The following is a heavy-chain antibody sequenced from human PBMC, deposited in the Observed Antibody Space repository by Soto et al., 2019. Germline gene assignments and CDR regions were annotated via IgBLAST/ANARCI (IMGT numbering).Heavy chain of an antibody. V-gene: IGHV4-39*01. CDR3: ASSQKGYNWNYFDH. D-gene: IGHD1-20*01. CDR1: GGSISGSSYY. Sequence: PSETLSLTCAVSGGSISGSSYYWGWLRQSPGRGPGWIGSVFYTGFTSYNPSLESRVSVSVDTSKNQFSLEVSAVTAADTAVYYCASSQKGYNWNYFDHWGQGALVTVSS. J-gene: IGHJ4*02. CDR2: VFYTGFT.